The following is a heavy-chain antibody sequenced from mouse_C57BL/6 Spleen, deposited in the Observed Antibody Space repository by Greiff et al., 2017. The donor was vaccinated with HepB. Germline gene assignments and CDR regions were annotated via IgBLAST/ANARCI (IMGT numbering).Heavy chain of an antibody. Sequence: VHLVESGAELVKPGASVKISCKASGYAFSSYWMNWVKQRPGKGLEWIGQIYPGDGDTNYNGKFKGKATLTADKSSSTAYMQLSSLTSEDSAVYFCARDGGWLLLPFDSWGQGTTLTVSS. CDR3: ARDGGWLLLPFDS. V-gene: IGHV1-80*01. J-gene: IGHJ2*01. CDR2: IYPGDGDT. D-gene: IGHD2-3*01. CDR1: GYAFSSYW.